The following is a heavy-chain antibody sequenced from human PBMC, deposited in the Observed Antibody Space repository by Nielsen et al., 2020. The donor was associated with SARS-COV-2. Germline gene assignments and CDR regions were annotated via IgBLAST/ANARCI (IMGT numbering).Heavy chain of an antibody. CDR3: ARAPYGDYSEYYFDY. D-gene: IGHD4-17*01. CDR2: IYYSGST. V-gene: IGHV4-31*02. J-gene: IGHJ4*02. Sequence: WIRQPPGKGLEWIGYIYYSGSTYYNPSPKSRVTISVDTSKNQFSLKLSSVTAADTAVYYCARAPYGDYSEYYFDYWGQGTLVTVSS.